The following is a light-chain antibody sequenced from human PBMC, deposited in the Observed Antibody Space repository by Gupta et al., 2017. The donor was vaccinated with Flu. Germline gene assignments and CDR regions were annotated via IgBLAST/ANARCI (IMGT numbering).Light chain of an antibody. V-gene: IGLV2-11*01. Sequence: ISCTGTSSDVGGYDYVSWYQQHPGKVPKIMIYDVTKRPSGVPDRFSGAKSGNTAFLTVSELQAEDDADYYCCSYAGSYAGNYYLFGGGTKLTVL. J-gene: IGLJ2*01. CDR3: CSYAGSYAGNYYL. CDR2: DVT. CDR1: SSDVGGYDY.